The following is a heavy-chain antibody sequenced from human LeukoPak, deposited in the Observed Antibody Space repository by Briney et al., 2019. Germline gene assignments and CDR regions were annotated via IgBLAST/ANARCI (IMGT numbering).Heavy chain of an antibody. CDR3: ARDLYDSSGYHPGGIDY. CDR2: INPNSGGT. V-gene: IGHV1-2*02. CDR1: GYTFTGYY. Sequence: GASVKVSCKASGYTFTGYYMHWVRQAPGQGLEWMGWINPNSGGTNYAQKFQGRVTMTRDTSISTAYMELSRLRSDDTAVYYCARDLYDSSGYHPGGIDYWGQGTLVTVSS. D-gene: IGHD3-22*01. J-gene: IGHJ4*02.